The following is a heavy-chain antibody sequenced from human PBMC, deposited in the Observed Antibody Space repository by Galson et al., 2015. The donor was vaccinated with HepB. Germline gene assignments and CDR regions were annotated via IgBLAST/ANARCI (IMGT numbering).Heavy chain of an antibody. CDR3: ARDLRYCSGGSCYYDAFDI. CDR1: GFTFTTYG. J-gene: IGHJ3*02. CDR2: IWFDGNNK. D-gene: IGHD2-15*01. Sequence: SLRLSCAASGFTFTTYGIHWVRQAPGKGLEWVAIIWFDGNNKYYADSVKGRFTISRDNSKNTVYLQMNSLRVEDTAVYYCARDLRYCSGGSCYYDAFDIWGQGTMVTVSS. V-gene: IGHV3-33*01.